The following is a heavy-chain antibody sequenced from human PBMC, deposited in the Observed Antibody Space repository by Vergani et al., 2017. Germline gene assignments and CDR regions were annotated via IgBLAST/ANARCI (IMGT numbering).Heavy chain of an antibody. J-gene: IGHJ3*01. Sequence: QVQLVESGGGVVQPGRSLRLSCAASGFTFSSYGMHWVRQAPGKGLEWVAVIWYDGSNKYYADSVKGRFTISRDNSKHTLYLQMNSLRAEYTAVYYCSRDLPDSSCWNDIDAFDFWGQGTMVTVSS. V-gene: IGHV3-33*01. D-gene: IGHD6-19*01. CDR1: GFTFSSYG. CDR2: IWYDGSNK. CDR3: SRDLPDSSCWNDIDAFDF.